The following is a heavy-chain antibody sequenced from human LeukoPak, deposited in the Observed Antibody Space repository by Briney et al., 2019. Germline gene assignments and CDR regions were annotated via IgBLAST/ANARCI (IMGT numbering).Heavy chain of an antibody. D-gene: IGHD3-10*01. CDR3: TRVLWDPNFGELFAMDV. Sequence: GGSLRLSCTASGFTFSTHTMNWVRQAPGKGLEWVSYISGSGNTIYYPDSVRGRFTVSRDNAKNSLFLQMSSLTVEDTAVYFCTRVLWDPNFGELFAMDVWGQGTTVTVSS. CDR2: ISGSGNTI. V-gene: IGHV3-48*04. CDR1: GFTFSTHT. J-gene: IGHJ6*02.